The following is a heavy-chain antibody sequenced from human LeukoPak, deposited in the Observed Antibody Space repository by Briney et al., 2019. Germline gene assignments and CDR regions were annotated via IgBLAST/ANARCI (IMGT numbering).Heavy chain of an antibody. CDR3: TRGLAVAGTGI. CDR1: GFTFSTFW. D-gene: IGHD6-19*01. Sequence: GGSLRLSCAASGFTFSTFWMSWVRQAPGKGLEWVANIREDGSEKYYVDSVKGRFTISRDNAKNSLYLQMNNLRVEDTAVYYCTRGLAVAGTGIWGRGTRVTVSS. V-gene: IGHV3-7*01. J-gene: IGHJ4*02. CDR2: IREDGSEK.